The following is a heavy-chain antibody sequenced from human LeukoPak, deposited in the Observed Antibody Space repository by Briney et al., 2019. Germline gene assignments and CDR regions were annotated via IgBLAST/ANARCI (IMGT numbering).Heavy chain of an antibody. J-gene: IGHJ4*02. D-gene: IGHD2-2*01. CDR3: ARDLPRKYCSSTSCPFDY. CDR2: SSAYNGNT. Sequence: ASVKVSCKASGYTFTRNGISWVRQAPGQGLEWMGWSSAYNGNTIYAQQLQGRVTMTTDTSTSTAYMELRSLRSDDTAVYDCARDLPRKYCSSTSCPFDYWGQGTLVTVSS. CDR1: GYTFTRNG. V-gene: IGHV1-18*01.